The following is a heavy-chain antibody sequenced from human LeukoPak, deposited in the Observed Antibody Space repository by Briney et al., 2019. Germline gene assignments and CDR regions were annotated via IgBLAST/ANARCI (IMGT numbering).Heavy chain of an antibody. CDR2: ITYGGST. J-gene: IGHJ3*02. CDR3: ARDGAVVGKDAFDI. Sequence: SETLSLTCTVSGASISSFHWSWIRQSPGKGLEWIGYITYGGSTNYNPSLKSRVTISVDTSKNQLSLQLNSVTAADTAVYYCARDGAVVGKDAFDIWGQGTMVTVSS. D-gene: IGHD6-19*01. CDR1: GASISSFH. V-gene: IGHV4-59*01.